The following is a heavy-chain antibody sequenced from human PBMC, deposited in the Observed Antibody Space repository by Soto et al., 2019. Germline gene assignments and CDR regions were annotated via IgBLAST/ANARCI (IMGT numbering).Heavy chain of an antibody. CDR2: IDPSDSYT. D-gene: IGHD3-22*01. CDR3: ARLPYYYDSSGDAFDI. CDR1: GYSFTSYW. J-gene: IGHJ3*02. V-gene: IGHV5-10-1*01. Sequence: PGESLKISCKGSGYSFTSYWISWVRQMPGKGLEWMGRIDPSDSYTNYSPSFQGHVTISADKSISTAYLQWSSLKASDTAMYYCARLPYYYDSSGDAFDIWGQGTMVTVSS.